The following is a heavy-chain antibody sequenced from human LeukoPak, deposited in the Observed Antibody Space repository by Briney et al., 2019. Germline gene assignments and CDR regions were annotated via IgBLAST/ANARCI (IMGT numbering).Heavy chain of an antibody. V-gene: IGHV3-30-3*01. D-gene: IGHD3-3*01. CDR1: GFTFSSYA. CDR2: ISYDGSNK. Sequence: PGRSLRLSCAASGFTFSSYAMHWVRQAPGKGLEWVAFISYDGSNKYYADSVKGRFTISRDNSKNTLYLQMNSLRAEDTAVYYCATETFGVVIKYYFDYWGQGTLVTVSS. J-gene: IGHJ4*02. CDR3: ATETFGVVIKYYFDY.